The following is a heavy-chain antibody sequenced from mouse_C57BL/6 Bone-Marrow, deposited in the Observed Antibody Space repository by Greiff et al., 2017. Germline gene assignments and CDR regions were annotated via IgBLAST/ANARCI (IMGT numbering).Heavy chain of an antibody. CDR3: ARDYDGYPYYFDY. CDR1: GYTFTSYD. D-gene: IGHD2-3*01. V-gene: IGHV1-85*01. Sequence: QVQLQQSGPELVKPGASVKLSCKASGYTFTSYDINWVKQRPGQGLEWIGWIYPRDGSTKYNEKFKGKATLTVDTSSSTAYMELHSLPSEDSAVYFCARDYDGYPYYFDYWGQGTTLTVSS. J-gene: IGHJ2*01. CDR2: IYPRDGST.